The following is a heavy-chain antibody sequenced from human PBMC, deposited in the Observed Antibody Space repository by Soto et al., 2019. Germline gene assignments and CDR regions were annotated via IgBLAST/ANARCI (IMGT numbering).Heavy chain of an antibody. J-gene: IGHJ4*02. D-gene: IGHD6-13*01. CDR3: ARWSSRAATRPYYFDY. CDR1: GGTFSSYA. CDR2: IIPIFGTA. V-gene: IGHV1-69*13. Sequence: SVKVSCKASGGTFSSYAISWVRQAPGQGLEWMGGIIPIFGTANYAQKFQGRVTITADESTSTAYMELSSLRSEDTAVYYCARWSSRAATRPYYFDYWGQGTLVTVSS.